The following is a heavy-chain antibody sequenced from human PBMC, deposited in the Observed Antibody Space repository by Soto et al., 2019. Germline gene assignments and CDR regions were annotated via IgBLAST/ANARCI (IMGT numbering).Heavy chain of an antibody. CDR2: IYYSGST. D-gene: IGHD6-13*01. Sequence: SETLSLTCTVSGGSISSGGHYWSWIRQPPGKGLEWIGYIYYSGSTYYNPSLKSRVTISVDTSKNQFSLKLSSVTAADTAVYYCARVIAAAGREVWFDPWGQGTLVTVSS. CDR3: ARVIAAAGREVWFDP. CDR1: GGSISSGGHY. V-gene: IGHV4-30-4*01. J-gene: IGHJ5*02.